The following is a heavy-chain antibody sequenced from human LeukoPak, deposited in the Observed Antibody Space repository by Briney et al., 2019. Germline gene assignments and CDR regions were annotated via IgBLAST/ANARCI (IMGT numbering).Heavy chain of an antibody. J-gene: IGHJ3*02. CDR1: GYSGIELS. Sequence: ASVKVSCKLSGYSGIELSMHWVRQAPGKGLEWMGGFDPEDGETKYAQKFQGRVTMTEDTSTDTAYMELSGLTSEDTAVYYCATHTISGVVTYASLIWGRGTLVTVSS. D-gene: IGHD3-3*01. CDR3: ATHTISGVVTYASLI. CDR2: FDPEDGET. V-gene: IGHV1-24*01.